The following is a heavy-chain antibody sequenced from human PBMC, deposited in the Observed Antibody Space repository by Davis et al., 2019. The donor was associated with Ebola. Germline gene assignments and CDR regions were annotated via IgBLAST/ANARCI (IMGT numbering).Heavy chain of an antibody. V-gene: IGHV3-7*01. D-gene: IGHD1-14*01. CDR1: GFTFSTYW. CDR3: ARDIRRFDTTGGMDV. Sequence: PGGSLRLSCAASGFTFSTYWMSWVRQAPGKGPEWVANIKEDGSDKYYVDSVKGRFTISRDNSKNTLYLQMNSLRAEDTAVYYCARDIRRFDTTGGMDVWGQGTTVTVSS. J-gene: IGHJ6*02. CDR2: IKEDGSDK.